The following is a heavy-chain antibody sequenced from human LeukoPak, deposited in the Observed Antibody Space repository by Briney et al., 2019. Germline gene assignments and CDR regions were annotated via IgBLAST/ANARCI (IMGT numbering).Heavy chain of an antibody. CDR3: ARSSGYSYAFDY. Sequence: SETLSLTCTVSGGSIGIYFWSWIRQPPGKGLEWIGYIYYSGSTNYNPSLKSRVTISVDTSKNQFSLKLSSVTAADTAVYYCARSSGYSYAFDYWGQGTLVTVSS. CDR1: GGSIGIYF. D-gene: IGHD5-18*01. J-gene: IGHJ4*02. V-gene: IGHV4-59*01. CDR2: IYYSGST.